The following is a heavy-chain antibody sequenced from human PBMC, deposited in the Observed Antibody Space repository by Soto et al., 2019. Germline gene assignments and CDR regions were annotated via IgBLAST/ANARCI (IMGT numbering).Heavy chain of an antibody. J-gene: IGHJ3*02. CDR1: GGSISSYS. D-gene: IGHD3-22*01. CDR3: ARALALYYYDSRDGAFDI. V-gene: IGHV4-4*07. Sequence: QVQLQESGPGLVKPSETLSLTCTVSGGSISSYSWSWIRQPAGKGLEWIGRIYTSGSTNYNPSLKSRVTMSVDTSKNQFSLKLSSVTAADTAVYYCARALALYYYDSRDGAFDIWGQGTVVTVSS. CDR2: IYTSGST.